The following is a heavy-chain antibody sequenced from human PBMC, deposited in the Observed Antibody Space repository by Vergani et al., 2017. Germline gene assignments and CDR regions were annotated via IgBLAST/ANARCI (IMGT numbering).Heavy chain of an antibody. CDR2: IYSGGST. D-gene: IGHD3-3*01. CDR1: GFTVSSNY. CDR3: ARAVTIFGVVTRDWYFDL. V-gene: IGHV3-66*02. Sequence: EVQLVESGGGLVQPGGSLRLSCAASGFTVSSNYMSWVRQAPGKGLEWVSVIYSGGSTYYADSVKGRFTISRDNSKNTLYLQMNSLRAEDTAVYYCARAVTIFGVVTRDWYFDLWGRGTLVTVSS. J-gene: IGHJ2*01.